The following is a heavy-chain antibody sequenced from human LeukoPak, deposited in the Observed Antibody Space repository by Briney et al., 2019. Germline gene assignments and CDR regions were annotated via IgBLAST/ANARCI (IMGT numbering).Heavy chain of an antibody. V-gene: IGHV3-53*01. CDR1: GFTVSSSY. J-gene: IGHJ4*02. D-gene: IGHD1-26*01. CDR2: IYSGGTT. CDR3: AGGHIGTYHYFDY. Sequence: GGSLRLSCAASGFTVSSSYMSWVRQAPEKGLEWVSVIYSGGTTYYADSVKGRFTISRDNSMNALYLQMNSLRAEDTALYYCAGGHIGTYHYFDYWGQGTLVTVSS.